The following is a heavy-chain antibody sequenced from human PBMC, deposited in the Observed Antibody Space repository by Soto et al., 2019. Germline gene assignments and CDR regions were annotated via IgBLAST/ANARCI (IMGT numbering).Heavy chain of an antibody. CDR3: AKELSSLFLFKDGGHYSYYYSGMDV. D-gene: IGHD6-19*01. CDR2: ISYDGSNK. Sequence: GSLRLSCAASGFTFSSYGMHWVRQAPGKGLEWVAVISYDGSNKYYADSVKGRFTISRDNSKNTLYLQMNSLRAEDTAVYYCAKELSSLFLFKDGGHYSYYYSGMDVRAHGTTVPVS. J-gene: IGHJ6*02. CDR1: GFTFSSYG. V-gene: IGHV3-30*18.